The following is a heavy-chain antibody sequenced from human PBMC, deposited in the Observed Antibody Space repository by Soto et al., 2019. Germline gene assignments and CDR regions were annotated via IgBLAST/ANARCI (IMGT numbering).Heavy chain of an antibody. J-gene: IGHJ4*02. CDR2: ISYNGAT. CDR3: ARVDRGYYGPSCLDY. Sequence: QVQLQESGPGLVKPSETLSLTCTVSGDSIRSYYWTWIRQPPGKGLEWIGYISYNGATNYNPSLESSVTISVNTCKHQFSLKLRSVTAADTSIYYRARVDRGYYGPSCLDYWGQGTLVTVS. CDR1: GDSIRSYY. D-gene: IGHD3-10*01. V-gene: IGHV4-59*01.